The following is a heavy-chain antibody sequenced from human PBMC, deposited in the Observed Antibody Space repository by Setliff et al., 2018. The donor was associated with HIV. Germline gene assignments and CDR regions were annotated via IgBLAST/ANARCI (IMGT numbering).Heavy chain of an antibody. J-gene: IGHJ4*02. CDR2: IYYSGPT. CDR1: GGSFSDYY. D-gene: IGHD3-10*01. Sequence: SETLSLTCAVHGGSFSDYYWTWIRQPPGKGLEWIGNIYYSGPTYDNPSLKIRVTISVDTSKNQFSLKLSFVTAADTAVYYCARGWFGGYYFDYWGQGTLVTVSS. V-gene: IGHV4-34*01. CDR3: ARGWFGGYYFDY.